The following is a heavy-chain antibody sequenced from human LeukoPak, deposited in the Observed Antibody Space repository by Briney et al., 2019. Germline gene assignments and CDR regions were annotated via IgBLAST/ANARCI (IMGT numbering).Heavy chain of an antibody. CDR3: ARAAARDYYYDSSGYYDY. J-gene: IGHJ4*02. Sequence: SETLSLTCTVSNGPMSSYFWSWIRQPPGKGLEWIGYIYYSGSANFNPSLKSRVTISVDTSKNQFSLKLSSVTAADTAVYYCARAAARDYYYDSSGYYDYWGQGSLVTVSS. CDR2: IYYSGSA. D-gene: IGHD3-22*01. V-gene: IGHV4-59*01. CDR1: NGPMSSYF.